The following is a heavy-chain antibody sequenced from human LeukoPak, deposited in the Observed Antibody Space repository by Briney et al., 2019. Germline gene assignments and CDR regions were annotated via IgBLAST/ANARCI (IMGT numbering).Heavy chain of an antibody. J-gene: IGHJ4*02. CDR3: ARAKTTPFAY. Sequence: GGSLRLSCAASGFIFSSYSMNWVRQAPGKGLGWVSSISRSSSYIYYADSVQGRFTISRDNAKNSLYLQMHSPRAEDTAVYHCARAKTTPFAYWGQGTLPTVSS. D-gene: IGHD1-1*01. V-gene: IGHV3-21*01. CDR1: GFIFSSYS. CDR2: ISRSSSYI.